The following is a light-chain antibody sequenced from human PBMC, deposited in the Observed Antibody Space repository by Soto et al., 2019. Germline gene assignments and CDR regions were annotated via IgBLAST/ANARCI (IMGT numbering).Light chain of an antibody. CDR1: QGIINY. J-gene: IGKJ4*01. CDR3: QQYGSSPLT. CDR2: HAS. Sequence: DIQMTQSPSSLSASVGDRVTITCRASQGIINYLAWYQQETGKVPKLLIYHASTLQSGVSSRFSGSGSGTDFTLTISSLQPEDVATYYCQQYGSSPLTFGGGTKVEIK. V-gene: IGKV1-27*01.